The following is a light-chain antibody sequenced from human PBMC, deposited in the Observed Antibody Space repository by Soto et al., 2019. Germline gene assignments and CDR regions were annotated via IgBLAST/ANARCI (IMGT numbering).Light chain of an antibody. CDR1: SSNIGAGYD. J-gene: IGLJ2*01. CDR2: GNI. CDR3: QSYDSSLSGSV. V-gene: IGLV1-40*01. Sequence: QSVLTQPPSVSGAPGQRVTISCTGRSSNIGAGYDVHWYQQLPGTAPKLLIYGNINRPSGVPDRFSGSKSATSASLAITGLQAEAEADYYCQSYDSSLSGSVFGGGTKLTVL.